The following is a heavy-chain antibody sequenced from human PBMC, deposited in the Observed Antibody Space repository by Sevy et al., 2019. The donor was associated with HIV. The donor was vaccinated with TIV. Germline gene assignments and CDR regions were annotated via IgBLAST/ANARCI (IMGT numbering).Heavy chain of an antibody. D-gene: IGHD3-3*01. V-gene: IGHV3-30*02. Sequence: GGSLRLSCAASGFRFSDYGMHWVRQAPGKGLEWVSLIRFDGSMKYIADSVKGRFTISRAKVKDTLYLQMNSLRPEDRAVYNCAKDHYDYRTGYYGSYGMDVWGQGTTVTVSS. CDR3: AKDHYDYRTGYYGSYGMDV. J-gene: IGHJ6*02. CDR2: IRFDGSMK. CDR1: GFRFSDYG.